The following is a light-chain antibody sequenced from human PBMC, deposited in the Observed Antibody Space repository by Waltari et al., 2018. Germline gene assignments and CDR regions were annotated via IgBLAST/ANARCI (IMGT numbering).Light chain of an antibody. CDR1: QSISDW. CDR3: QQYDAYPYT. Sequence: DIQMTQFPATLSASVGDRVTITCRASQSISDWLAWFQQKPGKAPKLLIYKASTLHTGFPSRFSGSGSGSEFTLTINSLQADDFATYFCQQYDAYPYTFGQGTKLEI. CDR2: KAS. J-gene: IGKJ2*01. V-gene: IGKV1-5*03.